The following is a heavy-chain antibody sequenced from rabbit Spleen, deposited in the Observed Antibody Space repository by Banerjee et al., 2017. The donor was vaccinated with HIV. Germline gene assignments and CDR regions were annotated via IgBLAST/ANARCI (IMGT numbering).Heavy chain of an antibody. D-gene: IGHD1-1*01. V-gene: IGHV1S47*01. CDR1: GFDFSSYG. J-gene: IGHJ4*01. CDR3: VRDKASISGDYGPYYFDL. CDR2: IDPVFGST. Sequence: QEQLVESGGGLVQPGGSLKLSCKASGFDFSSYGMSWVRQAPGKGLEWIGYIDPVFGSTYYASWVNGRFPISSHNAQNTVSLQLNSLTAADTATYFCVRDKASISGDYGPYYFDLWGPGTLVTVS.